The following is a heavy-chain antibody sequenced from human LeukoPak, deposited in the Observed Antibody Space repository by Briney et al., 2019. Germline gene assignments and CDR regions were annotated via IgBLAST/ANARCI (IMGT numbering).Heavy chain of an antibody. J-gene: IGHJ4*02. CDR1: GFTLSNYG. CDR2: IDHDGTST. V-gene: IGHV3-74*01. CDR3: ARVGAYSSGPADS. D-gene: IGHD6-19*01. Sequence: PGGSLRLSCAASGFTLSNYGLNWVRQAPGKGLVWVSRIDHDGTSTIYADSVKGRFTISRDNARKTLYLQMNSLRAEDTAVYYCARVGAYSSGPADSWGQGTLVTVSS.